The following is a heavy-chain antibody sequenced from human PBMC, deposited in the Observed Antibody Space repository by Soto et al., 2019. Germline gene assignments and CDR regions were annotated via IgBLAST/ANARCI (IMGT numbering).Heavy chain of an antibody. CDR2: IYYSGST. CDR1: GGSISSYY. D-gene: IGHD3-9*01. V-gene: IGHV4-59*08. CDR3: AGQGILTGYYHRAWFDP. J-gene: IGHJ5*02. Sequence: PSETLSLTCTVSGGSISSYYWSWIRQPPGKGLEWIGYIYYSGSTNYNPSLKSRVTISVDTSKNQFSLKLSSVTAADTAAYYCAGQGILTGYYHRAWFDPWGQGTLVTVSS.